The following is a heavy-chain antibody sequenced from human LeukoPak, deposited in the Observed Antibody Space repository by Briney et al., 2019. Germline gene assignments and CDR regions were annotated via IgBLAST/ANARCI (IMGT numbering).Heavy chain of an antibody. CDR3: ARRLTQYDCFDP. CDR2: AYYRSTWYN. Sequence: SQTLSLTCAISGDSGLTNSVTWNWIRQSPSRGLEWLGRAYYRSTWYNDYAVSVRGRITVNPDTSKNQFSLHLNSVTPEDTAVYYCARRLTQYDCFDPWGQGILVTVSS. V-gene: IGHV6-1*01. CDR1: GDSGLTNSVT. D-gene: IGHD2-2*01. J-gene: IGHJ5*02.